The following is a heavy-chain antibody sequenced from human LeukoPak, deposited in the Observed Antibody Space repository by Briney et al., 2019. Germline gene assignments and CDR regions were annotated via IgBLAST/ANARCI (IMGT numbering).Heavy chain of an antibody. V-gene: IGHV4-34*01. Sequence: KPSETLSLTCAVYGESFSGYYWSWIRHPPGKGLEWIGEINQSGTTNYSPSLKSRVSISVDPPKNQFSLRLNSVNAADTAVYFCARGPSHGGKYRGFFDHWGQGTLVTVSS. CDR1: GESFSGYY. J-gene: IGHJ4*02. D-gene: IGHD4-23*01. CDR3: ARGPSHGGKYRGFFDH. CDR2: INQSGTT.